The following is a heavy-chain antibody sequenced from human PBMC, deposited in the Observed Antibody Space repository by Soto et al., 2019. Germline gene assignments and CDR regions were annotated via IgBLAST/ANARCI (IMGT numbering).Heavy chain of an antibody. CDR3: ARDSGYCSAPSVNHYLDF. J-gene: IGHJ4*01. D-gene: IGHD3-10*01. V-gene: IGHV3-7*01. Sequence: GGSLRLSCAASGFTFSFYWMSWVRQAQGKGLEWLGTIKLDASEKKYVDSVKGRFTMSRDNAKNSLYLQMDSLRAEDTAVYYCARDSGYCSAPSVNHYLDFWGRGTLVTVSS. CDR2: IKLDASEK. CDR1: GFTFSFYW.